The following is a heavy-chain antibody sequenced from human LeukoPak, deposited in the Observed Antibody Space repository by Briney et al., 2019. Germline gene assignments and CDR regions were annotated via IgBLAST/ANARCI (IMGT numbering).Heavy chain of an antibody. CDR3: AKDRFDGSAYYTYDPFDI. CDR1: GFTFITYA. D-gene: IGHD3-22*01. CDR2: ISGSGDTT. V-gene: IGHV3-23*01. J-gene: IGHJ3*02. Sequence: GGSLRLSCAASGFTFITYAMSWVRQAPGKGLEWVSSISGSGDTTYSADSVKGRFTISRDNSKNTLFLQMDHLSAEDTAVYYCAKDRFDGSAYYTYDPFDIWGQGTMVTVSP.